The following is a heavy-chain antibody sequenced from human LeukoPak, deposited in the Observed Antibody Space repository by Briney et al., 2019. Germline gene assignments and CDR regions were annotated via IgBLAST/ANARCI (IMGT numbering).Heavy chain of an antibody. CDR3: ARHQSGSYYYYGMDV. D-gene: IGHD1-26*01. CDR2: IIPIFGTA. Sequence: ASVKVSCKASGGTFSSYAISWVRQAPGQGLEWMGGIIPIFGTANYAQKFQGRVTITADESTSTAYMELSSLRSEDTAVYYCARHQSGSYYYYGMDVWGQGTTVTVSS. CDR1: GGTFSSYA. V-gene: IGHV1-69*13. J-gene: IGHJ6*02.